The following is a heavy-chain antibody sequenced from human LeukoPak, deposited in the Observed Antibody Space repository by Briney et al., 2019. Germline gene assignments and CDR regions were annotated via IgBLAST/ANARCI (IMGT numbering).Heavy chain of an antibody. D-gene: IGHD5-18*01. J-gene: IGHJ4*02. CDR2: INPDGNRK. V-gene: IGHV3-7*01. Sequence: GGSLRLSCAVSGLTFSSSWMDWVRQAPGKGLEWVASINPDGNRKYSADSVKGRFTISRDNAENSLYLQMNSLRVEDTAFYYCARDLAYSRLDYWGQGMLVTVSS. CDR1: GLTFSSSW. CDR3: ARDLAYSRLDY.